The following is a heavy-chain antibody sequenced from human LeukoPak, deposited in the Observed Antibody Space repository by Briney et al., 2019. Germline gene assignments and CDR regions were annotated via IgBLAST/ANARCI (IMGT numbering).Heavy chain of an antibody. Sequence: PSQTLSLTCTVSGGSISSGDYYWSWIRQPPGKGLEWIGEINHSGSTNYNPSLKSRVTISVDTSKNQFSLKLSPVTAADTAVYYCARGGNYYDSSGYYRYRELWGQGTLVTVSS. CDR2: INHSGST. CDR1: GGSISSGDYY. V-gene: IGHV4-30-4*01. J-gene: IGHJ4*02. CDR3: ARGGNYYDSSGYYRYREL. D-gene: IGHD3-22*01.